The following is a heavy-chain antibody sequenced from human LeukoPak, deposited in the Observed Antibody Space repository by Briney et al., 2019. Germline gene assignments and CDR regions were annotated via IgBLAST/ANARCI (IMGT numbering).Heavy chain of an antibody. Sequence: GGSLRLSCAASGFTFSSYDIHWVRQAPGKGLQWVAFIRNDGSNKYYADSVKGRFTISRDNSKNTLYLQMNSLRAEDTAMYYCAKKDGGRGEGTFDYWGQGTLVTVSS. D-gene: IGHD3-10*01. CDR3: AKKDGGRGEGTFDY. J-gene: IGHJ4*02. V-gene: IGHV3-30*02. CDR2: IRNDGSNK. CDR1: GFTFSSYD.